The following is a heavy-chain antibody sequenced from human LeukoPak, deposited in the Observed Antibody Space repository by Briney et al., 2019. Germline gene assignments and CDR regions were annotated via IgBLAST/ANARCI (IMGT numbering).Heavy chain of an antibody. V-gene: IGHV4-38-2*01. CDR3: ARGAYSSSSHYYYYYMDV. Sequence: PSETLSLTCAVSGYSISSGYYWGWIRQPPGKGLEWIGSIYHSGSTYYNPSLKSRVTISVDTSKNQFSLKLSSVTAADTAVYYCARGAYSSSSHYYYYYMDVWGKGTTVTVPS. CDR2: IYHSGST. J-gene: IGHJ6*03. CDR1: GYSISSGYY. D-gene: IGHD6-6*01.